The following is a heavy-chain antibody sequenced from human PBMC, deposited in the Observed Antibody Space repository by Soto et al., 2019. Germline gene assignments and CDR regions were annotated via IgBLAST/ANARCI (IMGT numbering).Heavy chain of an antibody. CDR2: INHSGST. D-gene: IGHD4-17*01. Sequence: SETLSLTCAVYGGSFSGYYWSWIRQPPGKGLEWIGEINHSGSTNYNPSLKSRVTISVDTSKNQFSLKLSSVTAADTAVYYCARTVTYYYCYMDVWGKGTTVTVSS. CDR3: ARTVTYYYCYMDV. V-gene: IGHV4-34*01. J-gene: IGHJ6*03. CDR1: GGSFSGYY.